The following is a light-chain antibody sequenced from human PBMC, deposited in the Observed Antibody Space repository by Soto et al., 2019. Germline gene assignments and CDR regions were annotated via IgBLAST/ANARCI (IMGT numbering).Light chain of an antibody. Sequence: IQMTQSPSSLSASVGDRVTITCRASQSISSYLNWYQQKPGKAPKLLIYAASSLESGVPSGFSGSGSGTDFTLTISSLQPEDFATYYCQQSYSSPHTFGPGTKVDIK. J-gene: IGKJ3*01. V-gene: IGKV1-39*01. CDR1: QSISSY. CDR2: AAS. CDR3: QQSYSSPHT.